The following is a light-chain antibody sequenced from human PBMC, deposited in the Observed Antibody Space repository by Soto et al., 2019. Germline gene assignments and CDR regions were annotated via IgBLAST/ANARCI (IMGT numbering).Light chain of an antibody. Sequence: EMVVTQSPATLSVSPGERATLSCRASQDVSSNLAWYQQKPGQAPSLLIYGASTRATGTPARFSGSGSGTEFTLTISSLQSEDYAVYFCQQYIRWPLTFGGGTKADIK. CDR3: QQYIRWPLT. CDR1: QDVSSN. CDR2: GAS. J-gene: IGKJ4*01. V-gene: IGKV3-15*01.